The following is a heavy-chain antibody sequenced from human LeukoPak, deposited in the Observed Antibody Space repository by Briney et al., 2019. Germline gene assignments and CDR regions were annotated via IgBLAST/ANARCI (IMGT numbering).Heavy chain of an antibody. D-gene: IGHD6-19*01. CDR2: ISSSSNTI. CDR3: ARDPYSSGWGPPDY. Sequence: GGSLRLSCAASAFTFSGYSMNWVRQAPRKGLEGVSYISSSSNTIYYADSLQGRFTISRDNAKNSLYLQINSLRAEDTAVYYCARDPYSSGWGPPDYWGQGTLVTVSS. J-gene: IGHJ4*02. CDR1: AFTFSGYS. V-gene: IGHV3-48*01.